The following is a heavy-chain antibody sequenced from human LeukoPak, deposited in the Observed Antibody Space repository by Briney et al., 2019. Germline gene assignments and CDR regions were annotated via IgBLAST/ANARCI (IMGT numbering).Heavy chain of an antibody. Sequence: PGGSLRLSCAASGFTFSSYSMNWVRQAPGKGLEWVSVIYSGGSTYYADSVKGRFTISRDNSKNTLYLQMNSLRAEDTAVYYCARDGPLPGDILTGPLFDWGQGTLVTVSS. V-gene: IGHV3-66*01. D-gene: IGHD3-9*01. CDR3: ARDGPLPGDILTGPLFD. CDR1: GFTFSSYS. J-gene: IGHJ4*02. CDR2: IYSGGST.